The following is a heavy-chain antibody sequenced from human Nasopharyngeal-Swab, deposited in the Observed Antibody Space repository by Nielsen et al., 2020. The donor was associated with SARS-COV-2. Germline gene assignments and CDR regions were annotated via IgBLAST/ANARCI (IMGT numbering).Heavy chain of an antibody. CDR2: IYSSGYS. V-gene: IGHV4-59*12. Sequence: SETLSLTCTVSGGSISGSYWSWIRQPPGKGLEWLGYIYSSGYSNYNPSLKSRVTLSVDTSKNQFSLKLSSVTAADTAVYYCARGVPITLVGVVSSGGNQFGPWGQGTLVTVSS. CDR1: GGSISGSY. J-gene: IGHJ5*02. CDR3: ARGVPITLVGVVSSGGNQFGP. D-gene: IGHD3-3*01.